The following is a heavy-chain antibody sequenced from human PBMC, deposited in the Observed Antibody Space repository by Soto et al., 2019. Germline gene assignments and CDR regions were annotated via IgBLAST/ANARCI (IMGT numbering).Heavy chain of an antibody. Sequence: SETLSLTCSVSGGSISSGDYYWSWIRQPPGKGLEWIGHLSYSGSTYNNPSLKSRVTISIDTSKNRFSLKLSSVTAADTAVYYCGRENGMPRYGTDVWGQGTTVTVSS. CDR2: LSYSGST. V-gene: IGHV4-30-4*01. J-gene: IGHJ6*02. CDR3: GRENGMPRYGTDV. D-gene: IGHD2-2*01. CDR1: GGSISSGDYY.